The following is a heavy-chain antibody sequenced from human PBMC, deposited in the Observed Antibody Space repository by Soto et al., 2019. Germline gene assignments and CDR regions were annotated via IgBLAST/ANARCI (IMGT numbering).Heavy chain of an antibody. CDR3: ARGYWAGGMDV. V-gene: IGHV3-53*01. CDR2: IYSDNKT. CDR1: GFTVSSNY. Sequence: EVQLVESGGGLIQSGGSLRLSCAASGFTVSSNYMNWVRQAPGKGLEWVSVIYSDNKTYYADSVKGRFTISRDKSKNTLYIQMNGLGAEDTAIYYCARGYWAGGMDVWGQGTTITVSS. J-gene: IGHJ6*02. D-gene: IGHD2-8*02.